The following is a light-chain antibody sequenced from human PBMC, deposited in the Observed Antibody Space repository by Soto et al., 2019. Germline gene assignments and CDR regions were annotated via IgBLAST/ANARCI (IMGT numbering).Light chain of an antibody. V-gene: IGKV1-39*01. CDR1: QSISTY. Sequence: IQMTQSPSSLSGSVGDRVTITCRASQSISTYLNLYQQKRGKAPKLLVYGASSLQSGVPSRFSGSGSGTDFTLTISSLQPEDVAIYYCQQSHSTLLTFGGGTKVEIK. J-gene: IGKJ4*01. CDR3: QQSHSTLLT. CDR2: GAS.